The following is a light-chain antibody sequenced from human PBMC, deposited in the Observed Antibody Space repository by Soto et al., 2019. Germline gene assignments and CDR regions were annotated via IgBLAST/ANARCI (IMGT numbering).Light chain of an antibody. CDR3: QQYKNGWT. J-gene: IGKJ1*01. CDR2: DAS. Sequence: IVLTQSPATLSLSPGERSTLSCRASQSVSSYLAWYQQKPGQAPRLLIYDASNRATGIPARFSGSGSGTEFTLTISSLQSEDFAVYYCQQYKNGWTFGQGTKVDI. V-gene: IGKV3-11*01. CDR1: QSVSSY.